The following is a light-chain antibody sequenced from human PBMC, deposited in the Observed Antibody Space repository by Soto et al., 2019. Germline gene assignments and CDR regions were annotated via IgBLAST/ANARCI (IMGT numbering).Light chain of an antibody. J-gene: IGKJ2*01. CDR1: QSVSNIY. V-gene: IGKV3-20*01. CDR3: QQYDRSPYT. Sequence: EMVLTQSPGTLSLSPGERATLSCRASQSVSNIYLAWYQHKPGQAPRLLIYGASSRATGTPVRFSGSWSGKDFTFTISRLEPEDFAVYYCQQYDRSPYTFGQGTKLEIK. CDR2: GAS.